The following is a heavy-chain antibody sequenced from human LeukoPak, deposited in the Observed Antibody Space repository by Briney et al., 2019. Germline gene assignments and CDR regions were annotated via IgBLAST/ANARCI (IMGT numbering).Heavy chain of an antibody. Sequence: GGSLRLSCATSGFTFSSYAMSWVRQAPGKGLEWVSGIGASGGSTYYADSVKGRFTISRDNSKNMLYLQMNSLRTEDTAVYYCAKAEGYDILTGLDYWGQGTLVTVSS. CDR1: GFTFSSYA. CDR2: IGASGGST. D-gene: IGHD3-9*01. CDR3: AKAEGYDILTGLDY. J-gene: IGHJ4*02. V-gene: IGHV3-23*01.